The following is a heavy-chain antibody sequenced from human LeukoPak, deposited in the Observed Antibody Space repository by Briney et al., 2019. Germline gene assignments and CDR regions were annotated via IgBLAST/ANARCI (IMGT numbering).Heavy chain of an antibody. J-gene: IGHJ5*02. D-gene: IGHD4-17*01. CDR2: ISSSGSTI. CDR1: GGTFSSYE. Sequence: GGSLSLSCAASGGTFSSYEMNWGRRAPAERQVWVSYISSSGSTIYYADSVKGRFTISRDNAKNSLYLQMNSLRAEDTAVYYCARDAVTGWFDPWGQGTLVTVSS. V-gene: IGHV3-48*03. CDR3: ARDAVTGWFDP.